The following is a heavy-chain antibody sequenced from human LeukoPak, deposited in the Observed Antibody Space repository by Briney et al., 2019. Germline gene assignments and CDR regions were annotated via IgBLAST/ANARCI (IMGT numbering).Heavy chain of an antibody. J-gene: IGHJ4*02. CDR3: ARGTNAYPGTDY. CDR2: ISYDGSNK. CDR1: GFTFSSYA. D-gene: IGHD1-14*01. Sequence: GGSLRLSCAASGFTFSSYAMHWVRQAPGKGLEWVAVISYDGSNKYYADSVKGRFTISRGNSKNTLYLQMNSLRAEDTAVYYCARGTNAYPGTDYWGQGTLVTVSS. V-gene: IGHV3-30*04.